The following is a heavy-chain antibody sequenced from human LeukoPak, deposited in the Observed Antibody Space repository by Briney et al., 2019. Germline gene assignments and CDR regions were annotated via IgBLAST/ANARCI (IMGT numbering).Heavy chain of an antibody. V-gene: IGHV1-46*01. CDR2: INPNPGST. CDR1: GYIFGDYY. J-gene: IGHJ3*02. Sequence: ASVKVSCKASGYIFGDYYMHWVRQAPGQGLEWMGIINPNPGSTSYAQKFHGKLTVTRDTSTSTVYMELSSLLPDDTAVYYCARAVWNDAFDIWGQGTMVTVSS. CDR3: ARAVWNDAFDI. D-gene: IGHD1-1*01.